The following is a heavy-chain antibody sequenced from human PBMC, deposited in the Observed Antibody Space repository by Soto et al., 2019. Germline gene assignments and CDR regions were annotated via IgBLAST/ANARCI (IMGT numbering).Heavy chain of an antibody. CDR3: ARDDGLAYCGGDCYS. Sequence: QVQLVQSGAEVKKPGSSVKVSCKASGGTFSSYTISWVRQAPGQGLEWMGRIIPILGIANYAQKCQGRVKITADKSTSTAYMELSSLRSEDTAVYYCARDDGLAYCGGDCYSWGQGTLVTVSS. CDR1: GGTFSSYT. CDR2: IIPILGIA. D-gene: IGHD2-21*02. J-gene: IGHJ4*02. V-gene: IGHV1-69*02.